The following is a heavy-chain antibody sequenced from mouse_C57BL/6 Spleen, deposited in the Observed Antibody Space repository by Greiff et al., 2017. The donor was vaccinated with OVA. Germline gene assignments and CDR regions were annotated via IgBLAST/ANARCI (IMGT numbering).Heavy chain of an antibody. V-gene: IGHV1-26*01. J-gene: IGHJ4*01. CDR3: ARVVYGNYVRKNGGYAMDY. CDR1: GYTFTDYY. Sequence: EVQLQQSGPELVKPGASVKISCKASGYTFTDYYMNWVQQSPGKSLEWIGDINPNHGGTSYNQKFKGKATLTVDKSSSTAYMELRSLTSEDSAVYYYARVVYGNYVRKNGGYAMDYWGQGTSVTVSS. CDR2: INPNHGGT. D-gene: IGHD2-10*02.